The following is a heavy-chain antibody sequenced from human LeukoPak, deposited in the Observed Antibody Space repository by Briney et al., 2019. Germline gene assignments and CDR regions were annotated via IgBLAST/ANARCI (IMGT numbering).Heavy chain of an antibody. V-gene: IGHV3-23*01. J-gene: IGHJ4*02. Sequence: PGGSLRLSCAASGFSFSSCGMSWVRQAPGKELEWISAITGSGGTTYYADSVEGRFTISRDNSKNTLYLQVNSLRAEDTAVYYCARDRMGAILYFDSWGQGTLVTVSS. CDR3: ARDRMGAILYFDS. CDR1: GFSFSSCG. D-gene: IGHD1-26*01. CDR2: ITGSGGTT.